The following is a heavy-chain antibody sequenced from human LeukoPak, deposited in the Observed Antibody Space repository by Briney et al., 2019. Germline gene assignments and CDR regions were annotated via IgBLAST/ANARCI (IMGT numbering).Heavy chain of an antibody. CDR1: GGSISSYY. CDR2: IYYSGST. D-gene: IGHD3-3*01. Sequence: SETLSLTCPVSGGSISSYYWSWIRQPPGKGLEWIGYIYYSGSTNYNPSLKSRVTISVDTSKNQFSLKLSSVTAADTAVYYCARAPLLEWLFVRPTFDYWGQGTLVTVSS. V-gene: IGHV4-59*12. CDR3: ARAPLLEWLFVRPTFDY. J-gene: IGHJ4*02.